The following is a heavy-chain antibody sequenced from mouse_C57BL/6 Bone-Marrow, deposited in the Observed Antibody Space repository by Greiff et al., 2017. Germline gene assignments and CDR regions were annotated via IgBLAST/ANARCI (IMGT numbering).Heavy chain of an antibody. CDR3: ARYEAYYSGSSYGAMDY. V-gene: IGHV1-81*01. D-gene: IGHD1-1*01. J-gene: IGHJ4*01. CDR2: IYPGSGNT. CDR1: GYTFTSYG. Sequence: QVQLQQSGAELARPGASVKLSCKASGYTFTSYGISWVKQRTGQGLEWIGEIYPGSGNTYYNEKFKGKATLTADKSSSTAYMELRSLTSEDSAVXYGARYEAYYSGSSYGAMDYWGQGTSVTVSS.